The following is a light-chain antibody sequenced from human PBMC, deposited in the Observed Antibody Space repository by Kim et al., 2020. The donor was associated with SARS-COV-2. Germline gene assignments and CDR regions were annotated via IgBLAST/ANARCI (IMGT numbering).Light chain of an antibody. V-gene: IGKV1-5*01. CDR2: DGS. Sequence: GDRVTITCRASRNIKNWLAWYQQKPGKAPKLLIYDGSTLETGVPSRSSGSGSATEFTLTISGLQPDDFATYYCQQYDSYWYTFGQGTKLEF. CDR1: RNIKNW. J-gene: IGKJ2*01. CDR3: QQYDSYWYT.